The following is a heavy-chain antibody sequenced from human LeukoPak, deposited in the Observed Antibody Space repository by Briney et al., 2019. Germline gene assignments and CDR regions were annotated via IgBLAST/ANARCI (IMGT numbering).Heavy chain of an antibody. CDR1: GYTFTNYG. Sequence: GASVKVSCKASGYTFTNYGITWVRQAPGQGLEWMGWISASNGDTHYSEKFQDRITVTTDTSTSTAYMELRSLRSDDTAVYYCARDFRDIVVVPAAGGHNWFDPWGQGTLVTVSS. J-gene: IGHJ5*02. CDR3: ARDFRDIVVVPAAGGHNWFDP. CDR2: ISASNGDT. D-gene: IGHD2-2*01. V-gene: IGHV1-18*01.